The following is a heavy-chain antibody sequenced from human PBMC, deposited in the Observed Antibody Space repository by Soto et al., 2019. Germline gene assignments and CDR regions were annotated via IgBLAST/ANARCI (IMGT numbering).Heavy chain of an antibody. Sequence: GGSLRLSCAASGFTFSSYWMHWVRQAPGKGLVWVSRINSDGSSTSYADSVKGRFTISRDNAKNTLYLQMNSLRAEDTAVYYCARDPSSLRYFDWGYLPADYWGQGTLVTVSS. CDR3: ARDPSSLRYFDWGYLPADY. V-gene: IGHV3-74*01. D-gene: IGHD3-9*01. J-gene: IGHJ4*02. CDR1: GFTFSSYW. CDR2: INSDGSST.